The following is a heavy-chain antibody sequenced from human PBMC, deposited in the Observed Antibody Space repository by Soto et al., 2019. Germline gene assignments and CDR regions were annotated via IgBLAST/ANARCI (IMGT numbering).Heavy chain of an antibody. CDR1: GYTLTELA. Sequence: ASVNVSCKVSGYTLTELARHWVRQAPGKGLEWMGGFDPEDGETIYAQKFQGRVTMTEDTSTDTAYMELSSLRSEDTAVYYCATGSGYQAFDIWGQGTMVTVSS. V-gene: IGHV1-24*01. J-gene: IGHJ3*02. CDR2: FDPEDGET. CDR3: ATGSGYQAFDI. D-gene: IGHD2-2*01.